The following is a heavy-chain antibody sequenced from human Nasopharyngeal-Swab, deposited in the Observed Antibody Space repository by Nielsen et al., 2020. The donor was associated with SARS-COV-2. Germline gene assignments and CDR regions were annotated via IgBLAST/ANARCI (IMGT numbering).Heavy chain of an antibody. D-gene: IGHD3-10*01. CDR2: INHSGNT. J-gene: IGHJ6*03. V-gene: IGHV4-34*01. Sequence: WIRQPPGKGLEWIGEINHSGNTNYNPSLKSRVTISVDTSKNQFSPKLSSVTAADTAVYYCARGRRVVRGVIITNYYYYYYMDVWGKGTTVTVSS. CDR3: ARGRRVVRGVIITNYYYYYYMDV.